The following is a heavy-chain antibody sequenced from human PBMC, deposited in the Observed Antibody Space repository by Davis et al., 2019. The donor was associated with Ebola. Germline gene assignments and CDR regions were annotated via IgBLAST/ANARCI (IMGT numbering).Heavy chain of an antibody. J-gene: IGHJ4*02. CDR2: VHGGNGNT. Sequence: ASVKVSCKASGYTFTSYAIHWVRQAPGQKLEWMGWVHGGNGNTKYSQRFQGRVTITTDTSASTVYLDLTSLRSDDTAVFYCARASFGYNSGWYADYWGPGSLVTVSS. CDR1: GYTFTSYA. V-gene: IGHV1-3*01. D-gene: IGHD6-19*01. CDR3: ARASFGYNSGWYADY.